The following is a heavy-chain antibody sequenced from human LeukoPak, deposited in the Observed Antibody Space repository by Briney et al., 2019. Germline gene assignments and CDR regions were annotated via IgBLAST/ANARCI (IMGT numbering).Heavy chain of an antibody. CDR3: ARPASRVFAY. J-gene: IGHJ4*02. CDR1: GFTFSNHW. Sequence: GGSLRLSCAVSGFTFSNHWMTWVRQAPGKGLEWVANIKQDGSEKYYVDSMKGRFTISRDNAKNSLYLQMNSLRVEDTAVYYCARPASRVFAYWGQGTLVTVSS. V-gene: IGHV3-7*01. CDR2: IKQDGSEK.